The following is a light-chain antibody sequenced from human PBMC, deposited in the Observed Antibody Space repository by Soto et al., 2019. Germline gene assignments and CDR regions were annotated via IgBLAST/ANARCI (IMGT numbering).Light chain of an antibody. CDR3: QQTYSTPCT. J-gene: IGKJ3*01. CDR2: GSS. Sequence: DIQMTQSPSSLSASLGDRVTITCRASRDITNYLNWYQQKPGKPPKLLIYGSSDLKTAVPSRFSGSGSGKDFSLTISSLQHEDFATYFCQQTYSTPCTFGPGTKVDMK. V-gene: IGKV1-39*01. CDR1: RDITNY.